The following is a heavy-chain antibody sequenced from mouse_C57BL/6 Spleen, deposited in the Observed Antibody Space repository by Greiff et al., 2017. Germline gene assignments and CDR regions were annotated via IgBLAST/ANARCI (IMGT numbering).Heavy chain of an antibody. D-gene: IGHD2-4*01. Sequence: SGPELVKPGASVKISCKASGYAFSSSWMNWVKQRPGKGLEWIGRIYPGDGDTNYNGKFKGKATLTADKSSSTAYMQLSSLTSEDSAVYFCARPYDYDGYYFDYWGQGTTLTVSS. CDR2: IYPGDGDT. CDR3: ARPYDYDGYYFDY. CDR1: GYAFSSSW. J-gene: IGHJ2*01. V-gene: IGHV1-82*01.